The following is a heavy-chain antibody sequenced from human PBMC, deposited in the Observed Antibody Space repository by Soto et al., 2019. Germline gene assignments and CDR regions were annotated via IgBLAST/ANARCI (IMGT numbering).Heavy chain of an antibody. Sequence: GVLRLSXAASGFAFSSSAMTCVRQAPGKGLEWVSSISASGGATFYTYSVKGRFTVSRHNSKNTLYLQMNSLRAEETALYYCAKELSYXXGRPFDYWGQGTLVTVSS. CDR1: GFAFSSSA. CDR2: ISASGGAT. D-gene: IGHD1-26*01. J-gene: IGHJ4*02. CDR3: AKELSYXXGRPFDY. V-gene: IGHV3-23*01.